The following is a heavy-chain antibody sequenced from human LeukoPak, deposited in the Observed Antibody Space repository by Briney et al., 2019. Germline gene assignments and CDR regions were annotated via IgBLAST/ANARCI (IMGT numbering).Heavy chain of an antibody. V-gene: IGHV4-38-2*02. Sequence: PSETLSLTCAVSGYSITSGFSWGWIRQPPGKGLEWIGTISHSGTTDYKPTLESRLTISMDTSKNLFSLRLTSVTAADTAVYYCAREGAVPGIDPWGQGTLVTVSS. CDR2: ISHSGTT. CDR3: AREGAVPGIDP. J-gene: IGHJ5*02. CDR1: GYSITSGFS. D-gene: IGHD3-16*01.